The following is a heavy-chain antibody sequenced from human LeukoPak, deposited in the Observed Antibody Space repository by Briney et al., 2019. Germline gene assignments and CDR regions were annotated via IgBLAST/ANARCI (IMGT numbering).Heavy chain of an antibody. CDR2: IYYSGST. Sequence: SQTLSLTCTVSGGSISSGGYYWSWIRQHPGKGLEWIGYIYYSGSTSYNPSLKSRLSISFDTSKNQFFLNLNSVTAADTAVYYCAREMDYYDTGGYYLQWFDPWGQGTLVTVSS. J-gene: IGHJ5*02. D-gene: IGHD3-22*01. V-gene: IGHV4-31*03. CDR1: GGSISSGGYY. CDR3: AREMDYYDTGGYYLQWFDP.